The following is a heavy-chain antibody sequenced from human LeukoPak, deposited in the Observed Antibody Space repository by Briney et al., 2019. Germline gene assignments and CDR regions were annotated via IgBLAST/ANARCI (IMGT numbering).Heavy chain of an antibody. V-gene: IGHV1-2*06. CDR1: GYTFTGYY. Sequence: ASVKVSFKASGYTFTGYYMYWVRQAPGQGLEWMGRINPNSGGTNYAQKFQGRVTMTRDTSISTAYMELSRLRSDDTAVYYCARGAVRYDSSGYYPSMDYWGQGTLVTVSS. CDR3: ARGAVRYDSSGYYPSMDY. D-gene: IGHD3-22*01. J-gene: IGHJ4*02. CDR2: INPNSGGT.